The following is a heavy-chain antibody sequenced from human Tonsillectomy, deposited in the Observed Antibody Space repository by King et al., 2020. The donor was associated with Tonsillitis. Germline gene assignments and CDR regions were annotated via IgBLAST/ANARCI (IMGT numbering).Heavy chain of an antibody. CDR2: IKPDGSVK. Sequence: VQLVESGGGLVQSGGSLRLSCAASGFTFSRSWMTWVRQAPGKGLEWVANIKPDGSVKYYVESVKDRFTISRDNAKNSLYLQMNSLRAEDTAVYYCVRDESPANSGIYYDACDIWGQGTMVTVSS. D-gene: IGHD1-26*01. CDR3: VRDESPANSGIYYDACDI. V-gene: IGHV3-7*01. J-gene: IGHJ3*02. CDR1: GFTFSRSW.